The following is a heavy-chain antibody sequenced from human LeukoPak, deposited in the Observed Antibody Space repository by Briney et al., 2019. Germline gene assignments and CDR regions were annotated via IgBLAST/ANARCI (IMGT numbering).Heavy chain of an antibody. V-gene: IGHV3-73*01. CDR2: IRSKANGYAT. D-gene: IGHD3-16*02. J-gene: IGHJ4*02. CDR3: TSGGYDYVWGSYHQGDY. Sequence: GGSLRLSCAASGFTFSSYAMHLVRQASGKGLEWVGRIRSKANGYATAYAASVKGRFTISRDDSKNTAYLQMNSLKTEDTAVYYCTSGGYDYVWGSYHQGDYWGQGTLVTVSS. CDR1: GFTFSSYA.